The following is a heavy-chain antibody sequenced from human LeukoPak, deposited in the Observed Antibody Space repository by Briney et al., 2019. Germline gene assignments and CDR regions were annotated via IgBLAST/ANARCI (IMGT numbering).Heavy chain of an antibody. CDR2: ISYSGST. V-gene: IGHV4-59*01. CDR3: ARYVWGSYPTFEDC. D-gene: IGHD3-16*02. J-gene: IGHJ4*02. Sequence: PSETLSLTCTVSGGSISSYYWSWLRQPPGKGLEWIGYISYSGSTNYNPALKSRVTISVDTSKNQFSLKLSSVTAADTAVYYCARYVWGSYPTFEDCWGQGTMVTVPS. CDR1: GGSISSYY.